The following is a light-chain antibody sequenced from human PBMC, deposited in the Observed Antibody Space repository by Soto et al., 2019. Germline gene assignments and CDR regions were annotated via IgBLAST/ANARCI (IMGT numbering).Light chain of an antibody. CDR1: QSVSSN. J-gene: IGKJ2*01. V-gene: IGKV3-15*01. CDR3: QQYNNWPPYT. Sequence: EIVMTQSPATLSVSPGERATLSCRASQSVSSNLAWYQQKPGQAPRLLIYGASTRATRIPARFSGSGSGTEFTLTISSLQSEDFAVHYCQQYNNWPPYTFGQGTKLEIK. CDR2: GAS.